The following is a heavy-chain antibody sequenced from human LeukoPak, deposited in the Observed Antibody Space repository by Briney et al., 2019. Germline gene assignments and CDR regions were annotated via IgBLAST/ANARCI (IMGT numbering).Heavy chain of an antibody. CDR2: ISAYNGNR. V-gene: IGHV1-18*01. J-gene: IGHJ5*02. CDR1: GYTFTSYD. Sequence: ASVKVSCKASGYTFTSYDISWVRQAPGQGLEWMGWISAYNGNRNYAQKLQGRVTMTTDTSTSTAYMELRSLRSDDTAVYYCARAGPTGNWFDPWGQGTLVTVSS. CDR3: ARAGPTGNWFDP. D-gene: IGHD4-17*01.